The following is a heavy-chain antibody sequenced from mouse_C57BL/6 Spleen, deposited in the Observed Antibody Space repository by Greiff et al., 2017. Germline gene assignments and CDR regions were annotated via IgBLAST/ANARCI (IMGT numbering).Heavy chain of an antibody. J-gene: IGHJ1*03. Sequence: EVQLVESGGGLVKPGGSLKLSCAASGFTFSDYGMHWVRQAPEKGLEWVAYISSGSSTIYYADTVKGRFTISRDNAKNTLFLHMTSLRSEDTAMYYCARGGNWDWYFEVWGTGTTVTVSS. CDR3: ARGGNWDWYFEV. V-gene: IGHV5-17*01. CDR2: ISSGSSTI. CDR1: GFTFSDYG. D-gene: IGHD4-1*01.